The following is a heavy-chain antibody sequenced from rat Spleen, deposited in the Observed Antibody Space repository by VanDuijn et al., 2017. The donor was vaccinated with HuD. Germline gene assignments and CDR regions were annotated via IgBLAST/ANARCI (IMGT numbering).Heavy chain of an antibody. CDR1: GFIFSNYY. D-gene: IGHD1-12*01. Sequence: EVQLVESGGGLVQPGRSMSLSCATSGFIFSNYYMVWVRKAPTKGLEWVASITNSGGSTYYRDSVKGRLNISRDDAKRTLYLQMDSLRSEDTATYYCTTHGSASSYMGAMDAWGQGASVTVSS. J-gene: IGHJ4*01. CDR3: TTHGSASSYMGAMDA. CDR2: ITNSGGST. V-gene: IGHV5-25*01.